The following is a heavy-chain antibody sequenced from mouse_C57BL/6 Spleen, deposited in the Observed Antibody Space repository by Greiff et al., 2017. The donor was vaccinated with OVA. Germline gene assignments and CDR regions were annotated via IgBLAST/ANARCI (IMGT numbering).Heavy chain of an antibody. CDR3: AGGYPAFDY. CDR1: GYTFTSYW. CDR2: IDPSDSYT. J-gene: IGHJ2*01. V-gene: IGHV1-50*01. D-gene: IGHD2-2*01. Sequence: VQLQQPGAELVKPGASVKLSCKASGYTFTSYWMQWVKQRPGQGLEWIGEIDPSDSYTNYNQKFKGKATLTVDTSSSTAYMQLSSLTSEDSAVYYCAGGYPAFDYWGQGTTLTVSS.